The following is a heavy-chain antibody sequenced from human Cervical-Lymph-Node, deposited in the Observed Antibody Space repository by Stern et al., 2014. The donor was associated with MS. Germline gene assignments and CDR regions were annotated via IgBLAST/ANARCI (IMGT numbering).Heavy chain of an antibody. CDR3: ARDRGYKAFDI. D-gene: IGHD5-24*01. V-gene: IGHV3-7*01. CDR1: GFSFSASW. Sequence: EVQLVESGGGVVQPGGSLRLSCVASGFSFSASWMPWVRQAPGKGLEWVADMKADGSEEYYVVSVRGRFTISRDNAKNSLYLQMNILSAEDTAMYYCARDRGYKAFDIWGQGTMVTVSS. CDR2: MKADGSEE. J-gene: IGHJ3*02.